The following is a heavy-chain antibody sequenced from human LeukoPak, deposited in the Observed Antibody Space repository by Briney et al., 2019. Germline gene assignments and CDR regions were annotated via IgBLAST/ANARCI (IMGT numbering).Heavy chain of an antibody. D-gene: IGHD3-3*01. CDR3: AKEGRRFLEWLSDDAFDI. J-gene: IGHJ3*02. CDR2: ISGGSSGST. CDR1: GFTFSDYA. Sequence: GGSLRLSCAASGFTFSDYAMSWVRQAPGKGLEWLSVISGGSSGSTYYADSVTGRFTVSRDNSKNTVDLQMNNLRVDDTAIYYCAKEGRRFLEWLSDDAFDIWGQGTMVTVSS. V-gene: IGHV3-23*01.